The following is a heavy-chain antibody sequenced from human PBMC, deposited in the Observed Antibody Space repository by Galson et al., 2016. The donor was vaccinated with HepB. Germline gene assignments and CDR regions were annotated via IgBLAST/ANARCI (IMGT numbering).Heavy chain of an antibody. CDR1: GFAFSNYA. V-gene: IGHV3-64D*06. J-gene: IGHJ3*02. CDR2: ISHDGITI. Sequence: SLRLSCAASGFAFSNYAMHWVRQAPGKGLEYVSRISHDGITIYYANSVKGRFTVSRDNSRNTQYLQMSSLRPEHTDLYYCMKDHRHDISDIWGKGTMVTVAS. CDR3: MKDHRHDISDI. D-gene: IGHD3-9*01.